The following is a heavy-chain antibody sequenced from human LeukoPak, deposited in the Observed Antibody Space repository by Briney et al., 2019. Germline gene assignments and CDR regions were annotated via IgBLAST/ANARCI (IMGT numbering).Heavy chain of an antibody. Sequence: QPGGSLRLSCAASGFTFSSYSMNWVRQAPGKGLEWVSAISGSGGSTYYADSVKGRFTISRDNSKNTLYLQMNSLRAEDTAVYYCAKVSSDKQLWYLDYWGQGTLVTVSS. CDR2: ISGSGGST. V-gene: IGHV3-23*01. J-gene: IGHJ4*02. CDR3: AKVSSDKQLWYLDY. CDR1: GFTFSSYS. D-gene: IGHD5-18*01.